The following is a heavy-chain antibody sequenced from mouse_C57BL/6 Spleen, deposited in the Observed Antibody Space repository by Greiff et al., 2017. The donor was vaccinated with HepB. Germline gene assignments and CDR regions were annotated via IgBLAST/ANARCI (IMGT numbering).Heavy chain of an antibody. CDR2: ISYDGSN. D-gene: IGHD2-5*01. Sequence: EVKLLESGPGLVKPSQSLSLTCSVTGYSITSGYYWNWIRQFPGNKLEWMGYISYDGSNNYNPSLKNRISITRDTSKNQFFLKLNSVTTEDTATYYCARDRDYSTDYWGQGTTLTVSS. V-gene: IGHV3-6*01. CDR1: GYSITSGYY. J-gene: IGHJ2*01. CDR3: ARDRDYSTDY.